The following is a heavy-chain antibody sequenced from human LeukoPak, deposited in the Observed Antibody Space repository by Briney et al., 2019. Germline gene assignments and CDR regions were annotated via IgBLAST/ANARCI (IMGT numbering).Heavy chain of an antibody. CDR2: IYYGGST. V-gene: IGHV3-53*01. Sequence: QTGGSLRLSCAVSGFTVSSNYMSWVRQAPGKGLEWVSVIYYGGSTHYADSVKGRFTISRDNAKNSLYLQMNSLRAEDTAVYYCGRDLPTVTSIDYWGQGTLVTVSS. J-gene: IGHJ4*02. CDR1: GFTVSSNY. D-gene: IGHD4-17*01. CDR3: GRDLPTVTSIDY.